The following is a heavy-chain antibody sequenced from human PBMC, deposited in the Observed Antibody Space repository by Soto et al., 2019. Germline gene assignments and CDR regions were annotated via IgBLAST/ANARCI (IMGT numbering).Heavy chain of an antibody. CDR2: IYYSGST. Sequence: SETLSLTCTVSGGSISSYYWSWIRQPPGKGLEWIGYIYYSGSTNYNPSLKSRVTISVDTSKNQFSLKLSSVTAADTAVYYCARGHYGSGSSLETWYFDYWGQGTLVTVSS. J-gene: IGHJ4*02. D-gene: IGHD3-10*01. CDR1: GGSISSYY. CDR3: ARGHYGSGSSLETWYFDY. V-gene: IGHV4-59*01.